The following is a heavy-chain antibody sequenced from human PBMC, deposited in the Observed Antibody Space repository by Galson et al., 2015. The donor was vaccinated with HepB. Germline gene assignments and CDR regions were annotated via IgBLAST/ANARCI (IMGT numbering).Heavy chain of an antibody. CDR2: INGRGSTR. J-gene: IGHJ5*02. CDR3: VKEGSWFGGDWFDP. V-gene: IGHV3-23*01. Sequence: SLRLSCAGSGFIFRHHAMAWIRQAPGRGLEWVSGINGRGSTRSYSDAVKGRFSISRDNSKDTVFLQMDNLRAEDTAVYYCVKEGSWFGGDWFDPWGQGALVTVS. D-gene: IGHD3-16*01. CDR1: GFIFRHHA.